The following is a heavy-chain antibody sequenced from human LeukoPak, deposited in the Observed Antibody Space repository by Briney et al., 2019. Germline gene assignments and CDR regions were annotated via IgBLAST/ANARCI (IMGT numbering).Heavy chain of an antibody. V-gene: IGHV4-39*01. Sequence: SETLSLTCTVSGGSISDITYNWGWIRQPPGKGLEWIGSIYDGGRIHYEASLKSRVTISVDPSKTQFSLNLRSVTAAGTAVYSCARLVSQTEPRFDSWGQGNLVIVSS. CDR1: GGSISDITYN. J-gene: IGHJ4*02. D-gene: IGHD6-13*01. CDR2: IYDGGRI. CDR3: ARLVSQTEPRFDS.